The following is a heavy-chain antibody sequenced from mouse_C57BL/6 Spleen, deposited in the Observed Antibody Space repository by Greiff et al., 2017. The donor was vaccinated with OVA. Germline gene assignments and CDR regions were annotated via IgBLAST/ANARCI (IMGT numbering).Heavy chain of an antibody. J-gene: IGHJ3*01. Sequence: VMLVESGAELVRPGTSVKVSCKASGYAFTNYLIEWVKQRPGQGLEWIGVINPGSGGTNYNEKFKGKATLTADKSSSTAYMQLSSLTSEDSAVYFCAREGGYDYDGEFAYWGQGTLVTVSA. CDR2: INPGSGGT. CDR1: GYAFTNYL. V-gene: IGHV1-54*01. CDR3: AREGGYDYDGEFAY. D-gene: IGHD2-4*01.